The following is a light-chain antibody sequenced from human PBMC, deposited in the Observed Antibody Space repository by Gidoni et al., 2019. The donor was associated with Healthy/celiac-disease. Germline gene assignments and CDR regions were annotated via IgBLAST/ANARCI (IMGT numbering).Light chain of an antibody. V-gene: IGLV3-19*01. J-gene: IGLJ2*01. Sequence: SSELTQDPAVSVALGQTVRITCQGDTLRSYYASWYQQKPGQAPVLVIYGKNNRPSGIPDRFSGSISGNTASLIITGAQAEDEADYYCNSRDSSGNHVLFGGGTKLTVL. CDR2: GKN. CDR3: NSRDSSGNHVL. CDR1: TLRSYY.